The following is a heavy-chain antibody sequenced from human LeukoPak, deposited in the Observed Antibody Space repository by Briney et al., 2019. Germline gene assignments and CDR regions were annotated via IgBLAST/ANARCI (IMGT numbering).Heavy chain of an antibody. CDR3: ARSGSYSY. V-gene: IGHV1-2*02. CDR2: INPNSGGT. CDR1: GYTFTSYD. Sequence: ASVKVSCKASGYTFTSYDINWVRQAPGQGLEWMGWINPNSGGTNYAQKFQGRVTMTRDTSISTAYMELSRLRSDDTAVYYCARSGSYSYWGQGTLVTVSS. D-gene: IGHD1-26*01. J-gene: IGHJ4*02.